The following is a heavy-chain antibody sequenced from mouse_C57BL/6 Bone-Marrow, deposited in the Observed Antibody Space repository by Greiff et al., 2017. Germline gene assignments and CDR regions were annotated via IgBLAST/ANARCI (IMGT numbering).Heavy chain of an antibody. CDR1: GYTFTSYW. CDR2: IHPNSGST. Sequence: QVQLQQSGAELVKPGASVKLSCKASGYTFTSYWMHWVKQRPGQGLEWIGMIHPNSGSTNYNEKFKSKATLTVDKSSSTAYMQLSSLTSEDSAVYYCARCDYDGGFAYWGQGTLVTVSA. D-gene: IGHD2-4*01. J-gene: IGHJ3*01. V-gene: IGHV1-64*01. CDR3: ARCDYDGGFAY.